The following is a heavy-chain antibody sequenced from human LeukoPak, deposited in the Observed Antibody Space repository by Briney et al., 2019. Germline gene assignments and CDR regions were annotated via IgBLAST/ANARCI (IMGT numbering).Heavy chain of an antibody. J-gene: IGHJ4*02. Sequence: SETLSLTCTVSGGSISSSSYYWGWIRQAPGKGLEWIGSIHYSGSTYYNPPLKSRVTISVDASKNQFSLKLSSVAAADTAVYYCARRNYDSSGYLYYFDYWGQGTLVTVSS. CDR1: GGSISSSSYY. V-gene: IGHV4-39*01. CDR3: ARRNYDSSGYLYYFDY. CDR2: IHYSGST. D-gene: IGHD3-22*01.